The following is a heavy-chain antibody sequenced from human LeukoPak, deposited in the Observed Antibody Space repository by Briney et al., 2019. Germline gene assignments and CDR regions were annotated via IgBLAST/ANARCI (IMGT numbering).Heavy chain of an antibody. Sequence: PSETLSLTCAVYGGSFSGYYWSWIRQPPGKGLEWIGEINHSGSTNYNPSLKSRVTISVDTSKNQFSLKLSSVTAADTAVYYCARVGTTYDYVWGSYRYNDYWGQGTLVTVPS. CDR3: ARVGTTYDYVWGSYRYNDY. J-gene: IGHJ4*02. CDR1: GGSFSGYY. D-gene: IGHD3-16*02. V-gene: IGHV4-34*01. CDR2: INHSGST.